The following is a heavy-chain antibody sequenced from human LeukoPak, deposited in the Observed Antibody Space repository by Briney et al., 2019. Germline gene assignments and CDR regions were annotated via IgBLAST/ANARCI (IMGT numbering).Heavy chain of an antibody. Sequence: PGGSLRLSCAASGFTFSSYGMHWVRQAPGKGLEWVAVIWYDGSNKYYADSVKGRFTISRDNSKNTLYLQMNSLRAEDTAVYYCAKGYYGSGRPIDYWGQGTLVTVSS. V-gene: IGHV3-33*06. CDR2: IWYDGSNK. CDR1: GFTFSSYG. D-gene: IGHD3-10*01. J-gene: IGHJ4*02. CDR3: AKGYYGSGRPIDY.